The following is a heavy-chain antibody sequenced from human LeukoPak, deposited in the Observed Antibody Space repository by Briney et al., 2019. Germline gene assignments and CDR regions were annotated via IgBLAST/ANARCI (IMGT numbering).Heavy chain of an antibody. CDR2: INHSGST. Sequence: PSETLSLTCAVYGGSFSGYYWSWIRQPPGKGLEWIGEINHSGSTNYNPSLKSRVTISVDTSKNQFSPKLSSVTAADTAVYYCARGGCSGGSCYLKGYYMDVWGKGTTVTVSS. CDR1: GGSFSGYY. CDR3: ARGGCSGGSCYLKGYYMDV. D-gene: IGHD2-15*01. J-gene: IGHJ6*03. V-gene: IGHV4-34*01.